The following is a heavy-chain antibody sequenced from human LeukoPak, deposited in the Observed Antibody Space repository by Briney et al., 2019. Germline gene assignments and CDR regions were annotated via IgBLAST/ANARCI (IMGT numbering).Heavy chain of an antibody. Sequence: SETLSLTCAVYGGSFSGYYWSWIRQPPGKGLEWIGEINHSGSTNYNPSLKGRVTISVDTSKNQFSLKPSSVTAADTAVYYCARGATTTVVTPYSLFFDYWGQGTLVTVSS. CDR2: INHSGST. CDR3: ARGATTTVVTPYSLFFDY. CDR1: GGSFSGYY. D-gene: IGHD4-23*01. V-gene: IGHV4-34*01. J-gene: IGHJ4*02.